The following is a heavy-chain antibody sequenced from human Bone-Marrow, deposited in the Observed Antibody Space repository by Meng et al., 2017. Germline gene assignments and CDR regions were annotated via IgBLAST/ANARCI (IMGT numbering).Heavy chain of an antibody. Sequence: GESLKISCAVSVVTFSGSDIHWVRQAPGKGLEWVSSISSSSSYIYYADSVKGRFTISRDNAKNSLYLQMNSLRAEDTAVYYCASHSWRYCSGGSCYEAGDYWGQGTLVTVSS. J-gene: IGHJ4*02. CDR3: ASHSWRYCSGGSCYEAGDY. D-gene: IGHD2-15*01. CDR1: VVTFSGSD. V-gene: IGHV3-21*01. CDR2: ISSSSSYI.